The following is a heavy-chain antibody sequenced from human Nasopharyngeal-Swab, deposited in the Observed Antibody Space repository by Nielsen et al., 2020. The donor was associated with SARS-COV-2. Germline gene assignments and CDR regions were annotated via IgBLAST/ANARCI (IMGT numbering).Heavy chain of an antibody. CDR2: INSDGSST. V-gene: IGHV3-74*01. J-gene: IGHJ5*02. Sequence: GSLRLSCAASGFTFSSYWMHWVRQAPGKGLVWVSRINSDGSSTSYADSVKGRFTISRDNAKNTLYLQTNSLRAEDTAVYYCARDCMITFGGVPNWFDPWGQGTLVTVSS. CDR3: ARDCMITFGGVPNWFDP. CDR1: GFTFSSYW. D-gene: IGHD3-16*01.